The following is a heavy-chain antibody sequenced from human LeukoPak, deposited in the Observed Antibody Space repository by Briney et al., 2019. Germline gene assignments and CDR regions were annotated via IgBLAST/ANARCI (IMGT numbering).Heavy chain of an antibody. J-gene: IGHJ4*02. CDR3: TRVGQSHSTSGQALDH. CDR2: ISGSADTA. D-gene: IGHD2/OR15-2a*01. CDR1: GFTFSTYE. Sequence: GGSLRLSCAASGFTFSTYEINWVRQAPGKGLEWISYISGSADTAYYADSVKGRFTMSRDNARNSLYLQMNSLGAEDTAVYYCTRVGQSHSTSGQALDHWGQGTLVTVSS. V-gene: IGHV3-48*03.